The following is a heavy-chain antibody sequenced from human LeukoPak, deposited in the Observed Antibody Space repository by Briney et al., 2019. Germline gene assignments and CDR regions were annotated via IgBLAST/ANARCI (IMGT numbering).Heavy chain of an antibody. CDR3: ASLARGRGY. CDR1: GGSISSGGYS. J-gene: IGHJ4*02. CDR2: IYHSGST. D-gene: IGHD3-16*01. Sequence: SETLSLTCAVSGGSISSGGYSWSWIRQPPGKGLEWIGYIYHSGSTNYNPSLKSRVTISVDTSKNQFSLKLSSVTAADTAVYYCASLARGRGYWGQGTLVTVSS. V-gene: IGHV4-30-2*02.